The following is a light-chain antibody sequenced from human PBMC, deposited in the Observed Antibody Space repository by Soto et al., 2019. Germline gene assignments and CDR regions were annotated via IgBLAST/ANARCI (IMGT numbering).Light chain of an antibody. CDR3: QQYDGYPKT. Sequence: ESVLTQSPGTLSLSPGQRTTLSCRASQTVSNNYLAWYQQKPGQAPRLLIDGASSRATGIPDRFSGSGSGTDFTLTIIRLEPEDFAVYYCQQYDGYPKTLGQGTKLEIQ. CDR1: QTVSNNY. J-gene: IGKJ2*01. V-gene: IGKV3-20*01. CDR2: GAS.